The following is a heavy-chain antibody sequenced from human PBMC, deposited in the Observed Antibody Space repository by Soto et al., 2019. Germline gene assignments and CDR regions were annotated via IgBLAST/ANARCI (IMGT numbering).Heavy chain of an antibody. CDR1: GYSFTDYH. V-gene: IGHV1-2*04. CDR3: ARGHSTDCSNGVCSFFYNHEMDV. D-gene: IGHD2-8*01. Sequence: ASVKVSCKASGYSFTDYHIHWVRQTPGQGLEWLGRINPKSGGTSTAQKFQGWVTMTRDRSISTVYMELTRLRSDDTAVYFCARGHSTDCSNGVCSFFYNHEMDVWGQGTTVTVS. CDR2: INPKSGGT. J-gene: IGHJ6*02.